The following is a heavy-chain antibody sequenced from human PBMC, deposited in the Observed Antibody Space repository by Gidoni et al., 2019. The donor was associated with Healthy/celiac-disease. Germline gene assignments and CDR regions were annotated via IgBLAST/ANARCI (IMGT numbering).Heavy chain of an antibody. Sequence: QVQLQQWGAGLLKPSETLSLTCAVYGGSFRAYYWSWSRQPPGKGLEWIGEINHSGSTNYNPSLKSRVTISVDTSKNQFSLKLSSVTAADTAVYYCARVDCSSTSCPGSFDPWGQGTLVTVSS. V-gene: IGHV4-34*01. J-gene: IGHJ5*02. D-gene: IGHD2-2*01. CDR1: GGSFRAYY. CDR3: ARVDCSSTSCPGSFDP. CDR2: INHSGST.